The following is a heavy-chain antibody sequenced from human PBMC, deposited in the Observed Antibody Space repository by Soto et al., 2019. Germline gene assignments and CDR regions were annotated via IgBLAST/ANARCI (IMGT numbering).Heavy chain of an antibody. CDR2: IIPIPDVA. J-gene: IGHJ4*02. D-gene: IGHD1-7*01. CDR1: GGTFSSQS. CDR3: ATIRNYAFDY. Sequence: SVKVSCKASGGTFSSQSISWVRQAPGQGLEWMGRIIPIPDVANYAQKFQGRVTLTADKSTGTAYMELSSLSSEDTAIFYCATIRNYAFDYWGQGTLVTVSS. V-gene: IGHV1-69*02.